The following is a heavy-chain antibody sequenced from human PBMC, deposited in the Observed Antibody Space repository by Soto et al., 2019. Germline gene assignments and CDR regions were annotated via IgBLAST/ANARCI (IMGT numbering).Heavy chain of an antibody. CDR3: SRGKPYYGMDV. V-gene: IGHV3-72*01. CDR2: TRNKANSYTT. J-gene: IGHJ6*02. CDR1: GFTFSDHH. Sequence: PGGSLRLSCIASGFTFSDHHMDWVRQTPGKGLEWVGRTRNKANSYTTEYAASVRGRFTISRDDSKNSLYLQMNSLRIEDTAVYYCSRGKPYYGMDVWSQGTTVTVSS.